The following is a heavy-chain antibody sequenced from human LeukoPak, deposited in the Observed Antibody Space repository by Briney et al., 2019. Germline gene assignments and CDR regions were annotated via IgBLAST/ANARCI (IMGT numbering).Heavy chain of an antibody. J-gene: IGHJ4*02. D-gene: IGHD4-23*01. V-gene: IGHV1-69*13. CDR3: ARPDGNSGIGDY. CDR1: GGTLSSYA. Sequence: GASVKVSCKASGGTLSSYAISWVRQAPGQGLEWMGGIIPIFGTANYAQKFQGRVTITADESTSTAYMELSSLRSEDTAVYYCARPDGNSGIGDYWGQGTLVTVSS. CDR2: IIPIFGTA.